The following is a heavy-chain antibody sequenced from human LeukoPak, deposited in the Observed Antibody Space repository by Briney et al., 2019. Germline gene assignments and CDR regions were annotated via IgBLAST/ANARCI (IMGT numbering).Heavy chain of an antibody. J-gene: IGHJ4*02. CDR2: IIPIFGTA. Sequence: GASVKVSCKASGGTFSSYAISWVRQAPGQGLDWMGRIIPIFGTANYAQKFQGRVTITTDESTSTAYMELSSLRSEDTAVYYCARDRLLGAGDFDYWGQGTLVTVSS. D-gene: IGHD1-26*01. CDR3: ARDRLLGAGDFDY. CDR1: GGTFSSYA. V-gene: IGHV1-69*05.